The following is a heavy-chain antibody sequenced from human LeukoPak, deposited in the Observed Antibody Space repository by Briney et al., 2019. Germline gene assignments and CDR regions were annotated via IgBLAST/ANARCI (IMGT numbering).Heavy chain of an antibody. Sequence: ASVKVSCKASGGTFSSYAISWVRQAPGQGLEWRGRIIPILGIANYAQKFQGRVTITADKSTSTAYMELSSLRSEDTAVYYCARDPGDSSNHYYYGMDVWGQGTTVTVSS. CDR1: GGTFSSYA. CDR2: IIPILGIA. V-gene: IGHV1-69*04. J-gene: IGHJ6*02. CDR3: ARDPGDSSNHYYYGMDV. D-gene: IGHD6-13*01.